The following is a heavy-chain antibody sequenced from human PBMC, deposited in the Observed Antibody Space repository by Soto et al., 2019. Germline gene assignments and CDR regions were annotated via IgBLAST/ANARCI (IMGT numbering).Heavy chain of an antibody. D-gene: IGHD2-2*01. CDR3: ARGKADCSSTSCYVRYYGMDV. Sequence: ASVKVTCKASGYTFTSYGLSWVRRAPGQGLEWMGWISGNNGDTNYAQKLQGRLTMTTDTSTSTAYMELRSLRSDDTAVYYCARGKADCSSTSCYVRYYGMDVWGQGTTVTVSS. CDR1: GYTFTSYG. V-gene: IGHV1-18*01. J-gene: IGHJ6*02. CDR2: ISGNNGDT.